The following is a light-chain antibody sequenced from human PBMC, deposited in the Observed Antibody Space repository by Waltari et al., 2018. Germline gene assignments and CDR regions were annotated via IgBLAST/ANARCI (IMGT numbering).Light chain of an antibody. J-gene: IGKJ1*01. V-gene: IGKV4-1*01. CDR1: QSLFYSSNNKNY. CDR2: WAS. Sequence: DIVMTQSPDSLAVSLGERATINCKSSQSLFYSSNNKNYLAWYQQKPGQSPKLLISWASTRESGVPDRFSGSGSGTDFTLTISSLQAEDVAVYYCQQYYAPLRTFGQGTKVEVK. CDR3: QQYYAPLRT.